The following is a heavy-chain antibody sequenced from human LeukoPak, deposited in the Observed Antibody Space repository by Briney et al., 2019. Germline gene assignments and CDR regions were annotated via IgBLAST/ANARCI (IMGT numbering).Heavy chain of an antibody. Sequence: GGSLRLSCTASGFTLSSSAVTWVRQAPGKGLEWVSVISGDGKNTFYADSVKGRFTISRDISKNTLFLQMNSLRADDTAVYFCAKGLSNSAYSPMDYWGQGTLVAVSS. CDR2: ISGDGKNT. D-gene: IGHD3-22*01. V-gene: IGHV3-23*01. CDR1: GFTLSSSA. CDR3: AKGLSNSAYSPMDY. J-gene: IGHJ4*02.